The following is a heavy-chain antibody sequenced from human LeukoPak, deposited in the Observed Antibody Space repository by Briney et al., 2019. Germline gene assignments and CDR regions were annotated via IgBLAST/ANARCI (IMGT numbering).Heavy chain of an antibody. CDR2: INTVGDRA. Sequence: GGSLRLSCTASGFSFSSNWMHWVRQSPGEGLVWVSRINTVGDRANYVDSVKGRFTISRDNTKDTLFLQMDSLRVDDTAVYFCTRVSSGRADAFDLWGQGTLVTVSS. D-gene: IGHD6-6*01. CDR3: TRVSSGRADAFDL. J-gene: IGHJ4*02. V-gene: IGHV3-74*01. CDR1: GFSFSSNW.